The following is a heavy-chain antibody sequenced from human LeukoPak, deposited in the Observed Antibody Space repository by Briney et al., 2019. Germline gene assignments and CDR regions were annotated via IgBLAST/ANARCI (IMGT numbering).Heavy chain of an antibody. CDR1: GGAFSSYA. Sequence: SVKVSCKASGGAFSSYAISWVRQAPGQGLEWMGGIIPIFGTANYAQKFQGRVTITADESTSTAYMELSSLRSEDTAVYYCARGTAAPYYFDYWGQGTLVTVSS. V-gene: IGHV1-69*13. CDR3: ARGTAAPYYFDY. CDR2: IIPIFGTA. J-gene: IGHJ4*02. D-gene: IGHD6-13*01.